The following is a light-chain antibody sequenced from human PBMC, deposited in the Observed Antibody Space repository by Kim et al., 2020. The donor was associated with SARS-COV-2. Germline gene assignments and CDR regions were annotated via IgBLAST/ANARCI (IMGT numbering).Light chain of an antibody. CDR3: LLYYGGAYV. CDR2: SPS. J-gene: IGLJ1*01. CDR1: TGAVPSGYH. Sequence: PGGTVTLPCAPSTGAVPSGYHPTWIQRKPGPPPRALLYSPSNKPPWTPARFSGSLLGGKAALTLSGVQPEGEAVNYCLLYYGGAYVFGTGTKVTVL. V-gene: IGLV7-43*01.